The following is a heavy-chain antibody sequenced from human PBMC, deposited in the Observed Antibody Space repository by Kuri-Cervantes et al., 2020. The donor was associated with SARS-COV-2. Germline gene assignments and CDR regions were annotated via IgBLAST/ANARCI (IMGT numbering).Heavy chain of an antibody. J-gene: IGHJ4*02. D-gene: IGHD3-9*01. V-gene: IGHV1-46*01. Sequence: ASVKVSCKASGYTFTSYYMHWVRQAPGQGLEWMGIINPSGGSTSYAQKFQGRVTMTRDTSTSTVYMELRSLRSDDTAVYYCARDTVDFDWLFHYWGQGTLVTVSS. CDR2: INPSGGST. CDR1: GYTFTSYY. CDR3: ARDTVDFDWLFHY.